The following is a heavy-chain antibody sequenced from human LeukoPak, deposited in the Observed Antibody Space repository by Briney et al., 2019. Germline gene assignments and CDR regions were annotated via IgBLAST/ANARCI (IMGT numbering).Heavy chain of an antibody. D-gene: IGHD6-13*01. CDR1: GGSISSRSYY. CDR2: TYYTGST. CDR3: ARLGAAPGPPHYFYYGMDV. Sequence: KPSETLSLTCSVSGGSISSRSYYWGWVRQPPGKGLEWIGSTYYTGSTYYNPSLRSRVSISGDTSKNQVSLKVNSVTAADTAVYYCARLGAAPGPPHYFYYGMDVWAKGPRSPSP. V-gene: IGHV4-39*01. J-gene: IGHJ6*02.